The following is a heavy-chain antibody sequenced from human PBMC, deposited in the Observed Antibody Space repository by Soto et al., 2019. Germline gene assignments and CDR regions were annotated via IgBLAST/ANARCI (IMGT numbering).Heavy chain of an antibody. D-gene: IGHD3-3*01. J-gene: IGHJ4*02. Sequence: GGSLRLSCAASGFTFSSYAMHWVRQAPGKGLEWVAVISYDGSNKYYADSVKGRFTISRDNSKNTLYLQMNSLRAEDTAVYYCARAPMLEWSPEQNYFDYWGQGTLVTVSS. CDR1: GFTFSSYA. V-gene: IGHV3-30-3*01. CDR2: ISYDGSNK. CDR3: ARAPMLEWSPEQNYFDY.